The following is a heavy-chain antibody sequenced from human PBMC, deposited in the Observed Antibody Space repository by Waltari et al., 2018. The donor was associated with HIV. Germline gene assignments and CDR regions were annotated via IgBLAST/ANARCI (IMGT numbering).Heavy chain of an antibody. CDR2: ISSSGSTI. CDR1: GFTFSSYE. Sequence: EVQLVESGGGLVQPGGSLRLSCAASGFTFSSYEMNWVRQAPGKGLEGVSYISSSGSTIYYADAVKGRFTSSRDNAKNSLYLQMNSLRAEDTAVYYCARDRSSGSYYDYWGQGTLVTVSS. D-gene: IGHD1-26*01. V-gene: IGHV3-48*03. J-gene: IGHJ4*02. CDR3: ARDRSSGSYYDY.